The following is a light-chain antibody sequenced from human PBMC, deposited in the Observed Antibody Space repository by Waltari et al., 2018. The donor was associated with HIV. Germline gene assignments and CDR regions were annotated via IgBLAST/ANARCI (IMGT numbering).Light chain of an antibody. J-gene: IGKJ1*01. V-gene: IGKV3-20*01. CDR1: QTVRSNY. Sequence: DIVLTQSPGTMSLSPGECVTLPCRASQTVRSNYLAWYQQKPGQAPRLLIYDAFKRATGIPVRFSGSGSGTDFTLTISRLEPEDFAVYYCQQYGGSARTFGQGTKVEI. CDR3: QQYGGSART. CDR2: DAF.